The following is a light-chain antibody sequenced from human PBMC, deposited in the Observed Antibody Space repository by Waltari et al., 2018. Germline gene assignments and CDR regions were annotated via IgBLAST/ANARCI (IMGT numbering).Light chain of an antibody. CDR3: QQYYNTPPT. Sequence: DIVMTQSPDSLTVSPGERATSTCRSSQSVSDHVNNKNYLAWYRQKPGQPPKLLISWASTREFGVPDRFSGSGSGTEFTLTISSLQPEDVAVYYCQQYYNTPPTFGQGTKVEIK. V-gene: IGKV4-1*01. CDR2: WAS. CDR1: QSVSDHVNNKNY. J-gene: IGKJ1*01.